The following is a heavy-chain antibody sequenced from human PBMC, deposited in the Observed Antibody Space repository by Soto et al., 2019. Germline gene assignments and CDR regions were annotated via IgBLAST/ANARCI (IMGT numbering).Heavy chain of an antibody. J-gene: IGHJ4*02. D-gene: IGHD3-10*01. Sequence: SETLFLTCTVSGGSISSYYWNWVRQLPGKGLEWIGCVYYTGTTYYNPSLKSRITISIDSSKNQFSLTLSSVTAADTALYICARGAPRGRGVPTYLHYWGQGTLVTVSS. CDR2: VYYTGTT. CDR3: ARGAPRGRGVPTYLHY. CDR1: GGSISSYY. V-gene: IGHV4-59*12.